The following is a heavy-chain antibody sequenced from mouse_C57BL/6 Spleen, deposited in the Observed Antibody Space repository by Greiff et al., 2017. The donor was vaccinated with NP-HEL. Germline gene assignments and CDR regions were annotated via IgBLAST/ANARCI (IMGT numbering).Heavy chain of an antibody. Sequence: QVQLQQSGAELARPGASVKLSCKASGYTFTSYGISWVKQRTGQGLEWIGEIYPRSGNTYYNEKFKGKATLTADKSSSTAYMELRSLTSEDSAVYFCAREGNYDYDGGYYYAMDYWGQGTSVTVSS. J-gene: IGHJ4*01. CDR2: IYPRSGNT. CDR1: GYTFTSYG. V-gene: IGHV1-81*01. CDR3: AREGNYDYDGGYYYAMDY. D-gene: IGHD2-4*01.